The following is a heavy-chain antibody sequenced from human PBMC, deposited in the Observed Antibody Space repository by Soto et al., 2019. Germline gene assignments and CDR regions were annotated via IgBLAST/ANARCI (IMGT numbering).Heavy chain of an antibody. Sequence: QVQLVESGGGVVQPGRSLRLSCAASGFIFSSYAIHWVRQAPGKGLEWVAIVSYDGSNKYYADSVKGRFTISRDNSKNTLYLQMNSLRVEDTAVYYCARSRFMERPDYYYFGMDVWGQGTTVTVSS. V-gene: IGHV3-30-3*01. CDR1: GFIFSSYA. CDR3: ARSRFMERPDYYYFGMDV. J-gene: IGHJ6*02. CDR2: VSYDGSNK. D-gene: IGHD1-1*01.